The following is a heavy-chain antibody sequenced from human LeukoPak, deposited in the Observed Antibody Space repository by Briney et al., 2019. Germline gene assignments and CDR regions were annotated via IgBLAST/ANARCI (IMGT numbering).Heavy chain of an antibody. CDR1: GYTFPSYG. J-gene: IGHJ6*03. D-gene: IGHD6-13*01. CDR3: ARAISSSWYSPYYYYYYMDV. V-gene: IGHV1-18*01. Sequence: GASVKVSCKASGYTFPSYGISGVQQAPGQGLEWMGWISAYNGNTNYAQKLQGRVTMTTDTSTSTAYMELRSLRSDDTAVYYCARAISSSWYSPYYYYYYMDVWGKGTTVTVSS. CDR2: ISAYNGNT.